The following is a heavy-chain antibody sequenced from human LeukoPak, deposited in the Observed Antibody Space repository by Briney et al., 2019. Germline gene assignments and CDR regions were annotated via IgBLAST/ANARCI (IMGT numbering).Heavy chain of an antibody. Sequence: ASVKVSCKASGYTFTGYYMHWVRQAPGQGLEWMGWINPNSGGTNYAQKFQGRVTMTRDTSISTAYMELRRLRSDDTAVYYCARDRVVRGVISNYYYGMDVWGQGTTVTVSS. V-gene: IGHV1-2*02. J-gene: IGHJ6*02. CDR2: INPNSGGT. CDR1: GYTFTGYY. CDR3: ARDRVVRGVISNYYYGMDV. D-gene: IGHD3-10*01.